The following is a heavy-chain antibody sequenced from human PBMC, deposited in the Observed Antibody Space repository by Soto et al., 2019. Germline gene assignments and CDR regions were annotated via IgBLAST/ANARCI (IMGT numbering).Heavy chain of an antibody. D-gene: IGHD1-1*01. CDR1: GFTFGNYW. CDR2: ISDYGRI. V-gene: IGHV3-74*01. J-gene: IGHJ4*02. CDR3: ARGGLEPFDH. Sequence: GGSLRLSCAASGFTFGNYWMHWVRQAPGKGLVWVSRISDYGRINYADSVKDRFIISRDDARSELYLQLNDLGVEDTATYYCARGGLEPFDHWGQGALVTVSS.